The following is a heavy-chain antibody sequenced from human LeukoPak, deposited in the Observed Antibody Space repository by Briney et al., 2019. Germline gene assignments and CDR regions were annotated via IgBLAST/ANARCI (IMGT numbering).Heavy chain of an antibody. Sequence: GGSLRLSCAASGFTFSSYWMSWVRQAPGKGLEWVANIKQDGSEKDYVDSVKGRFTISRDNAKNSLYLQMNSLRAEDTAVYYCARTGSSWYYIPNDYWGQGTLVTVSS. CDR2: IKQDGSEK. J-gene: IGHJ4*02. CDR1: GFTFSSYW. CDR3: ARTGSSWYYIPNDY. V-gene: IGHV3-7*03. D-gene: IGHD6-13*01.